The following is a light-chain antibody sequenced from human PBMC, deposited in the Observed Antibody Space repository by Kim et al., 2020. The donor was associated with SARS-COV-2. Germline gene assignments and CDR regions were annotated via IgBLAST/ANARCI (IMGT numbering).Light chain of an antibody. V-gene: IGKV1-8*01. CDR3: QQYYTYPRGT. Sequence: SPGDRVTLTCRASQSVSSYLAWYQQKPAKAPKLLIYAASTLQSGVPSRFSGSGSGTDFTLTINSLQSEDFATYYCQQYYTYPRGTFGQGTKVDIK. CDR1: QSVSSY. CDR2: AAS. J-gene: IGKJ1*01.